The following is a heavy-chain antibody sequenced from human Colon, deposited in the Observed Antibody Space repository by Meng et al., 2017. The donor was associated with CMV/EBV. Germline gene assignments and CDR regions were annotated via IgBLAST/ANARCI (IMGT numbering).Heavy chain of an antibody. CDR3: ASGYCSSASCYTGEDWFDP. CDR2: VYYSGTT. Sequence: ESLKISCTVSGGSIRSTRFYWGWIRQPPGKGLEWIGSVYYSGTTYFNPSLKSRVAISVDMSKNQFFLKLSSVTAADTAVYYCASGYCSSASCYTGEDWFDPWGQGTLVTVSS. CDR1: GGSIRSTRFY. J-gene: IGHJ5*02. V-gene: IGHV4-39*07. D-gene: IGHD2-2*02.